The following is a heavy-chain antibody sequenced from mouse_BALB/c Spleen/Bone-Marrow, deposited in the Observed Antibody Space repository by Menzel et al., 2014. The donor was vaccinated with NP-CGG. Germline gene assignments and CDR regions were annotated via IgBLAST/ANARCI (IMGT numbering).Heavy chain of an antibody. D-gene: IGHD2-14*01. Sequence: SGPELVKPGASMKISCKASGYSFTVYTMNWVRQSHGKNLEWIGLINPYNGGTIYNQKFKGKATLTVDKSSSTAYMELLSLTSEDSAVYYCARPGRYDGAWFAYWGQGTLVTVSA. J-gene: IGHJ3*01. CDR3: ARPGRYDGAWFAY. CDR2: INPYNGGT. CDR1: GYSFTVYT. V-gene: IGHV1-18*01.